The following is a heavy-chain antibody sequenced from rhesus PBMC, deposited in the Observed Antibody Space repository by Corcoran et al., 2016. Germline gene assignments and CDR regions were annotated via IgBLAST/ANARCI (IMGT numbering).Heavy chain of an antibody. D-gene: IGHD3-9*01. V-gene: IGHV4-106*01. CDR3: ARLPYYSNYFDY. CDR2: IYGSGGGT. J-gene: IGHJ4*01. Sequence: QVQLQESGPGLVKPSETLSLTCAVSGGSISDDYYWSWIRQPPGKGLEWIGYIYGSGGGTNYNPSLKNRVTSSIATSKNQFSLKLSSVTAADTAVYYCARLPYYSNYFDYWGQGVLVTVSS. CDR1: GGSISDDYY.